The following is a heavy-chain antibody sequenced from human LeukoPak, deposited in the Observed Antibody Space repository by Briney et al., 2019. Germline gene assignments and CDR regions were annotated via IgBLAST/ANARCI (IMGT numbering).Heavy chain of an antibody. CDR3: ASDYYGSGSYSTDY. J-gene: IGHJ4*02. V-gene: IGHV1-2*02. Sequence: ASVKVSCKASGYTFTGYQMHWVRQAPGQGLEWMGWINPNSGGTNYAQEFQGRVTMTRDTSIGTAYMELSRLRSDDTAVYYCASDYYGSGSYSTDYWGQGTLVTVSS. D-gene: IGHD3-10*01. CDR2: INPNSGGT. CDR1: GYTFTGYQ.